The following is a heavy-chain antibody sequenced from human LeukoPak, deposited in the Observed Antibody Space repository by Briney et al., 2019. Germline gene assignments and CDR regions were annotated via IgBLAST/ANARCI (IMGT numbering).Heavy chain of an antibody. CDR3: ARDSPMGATAGWFDP. CDR1: GGSFSGYY. J-gene: IGHJ5*02. CDR2: INHSGST. D-gene: IGHD1-26*01. V-gene: IGHV4-34*01. Sequence: SETLSLTCAVYGGSFSGYYWSWIRQPPGKGLEWIGEINHSGSTNYNPSLKSRVTISVDTSKNQFSLKLSSVTAADTAVYYCARDSPMGATAGWFDPWGQGTLVTVSS.